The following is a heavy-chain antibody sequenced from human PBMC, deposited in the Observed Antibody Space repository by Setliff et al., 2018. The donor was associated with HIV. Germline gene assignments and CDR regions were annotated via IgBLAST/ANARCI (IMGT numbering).Heavy chain of an antibody. J-gene: IGHJ5*02. V-gene: IGHV4-59*01. CDR2: AHYSGSN. CDR3: ARVGYNDDSGYPYNWFDP. D-gene: IGHD3-22*01. CDR1: GGSIRSYY. Sequence: PSETLSLTCTVSGGSIRSYYWSWIRQPPGKGLEWLGHAHYSGSNKNNPSLRSRISMAVDTSKNQVSLKLSSVTSADTAVYYCARVGYNDDSGYPYNWFDPWGQGTLVTVSS.